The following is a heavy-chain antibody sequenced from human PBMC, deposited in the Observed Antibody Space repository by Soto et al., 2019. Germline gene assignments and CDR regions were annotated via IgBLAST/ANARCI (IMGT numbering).Heavy chain of an antibody. J-gene: IGHJ5*02. V-gene: IGHV4-34*01. Sequence: SETLSLTCAVYGGSFSGYYWSWIRQPPGKGLEWIGEINHSGSTNYNPSLKSRVTISVDTSKNQFSLKLSSVTAADTAVYYCARGPEDCSSTSCPNWFDPWGQGTLVTVSS. D-gene: IGHD2-2*01. CDR2: INHSGST. CDR1: GGSFSGYY. CDR3: ARGPEDCSSTSCPNWFDP.